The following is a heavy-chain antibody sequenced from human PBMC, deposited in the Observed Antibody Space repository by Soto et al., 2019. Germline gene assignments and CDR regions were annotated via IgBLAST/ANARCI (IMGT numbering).Heavy chain of an antibody. Sequence: KPSETLSLTCTVSGGSISSSSYYWGWIRQPPGKGLEWIGTIYYSGSTYYNPSLKSRVTISVDASKNQFSLKLSSVTAADTAVYYCARLDYGDYTIYWGQGTLVTVSS. CDR1: GGSISSSSYY. J-gene: IGHJ4*02. CDR3: ARLDYGDYTIY. V-gene: IGHV4-39*01. D-gene: IGHD4-17*01. CDR2: IYYSGST.